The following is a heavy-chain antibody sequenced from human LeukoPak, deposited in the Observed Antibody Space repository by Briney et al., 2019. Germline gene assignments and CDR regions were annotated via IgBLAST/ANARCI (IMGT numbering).Heavy chain of an antibody. CDR1: GGSVSSYY. CDR3: ARGKGLYDILTGYYPRVGMDV. D-gene: IGHD3-9*01. Sequence: SETLSLTCSVSGGSVSSYYWSWIRQSPGKGLEWIGYIYYSGSTNYNPSLKSRVTISVDTSKNQFSLKLSSVTAADTAVYYCARGKGLYDILTGYYPRVGMDVWGQGTTVTVSS. V-gene: IGHV4-59*02. CDR2: IYYSGST. J-gene: IGHJ6*02.